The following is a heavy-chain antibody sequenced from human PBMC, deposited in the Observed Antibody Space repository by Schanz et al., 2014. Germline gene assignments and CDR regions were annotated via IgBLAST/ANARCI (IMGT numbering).Heavy chain of an antibody. CDR3: ASLRVEYSSSFGAFDI. CDR2: ISSSSSTI. D-gene: IGHD6-6*01. Sequence: EVQLVDSGGGLVQPGGSLRLSCAASGFTFSSYSMNWVRQAPGKGLEWVSYISSSSSTIYYADSVKGSLTISRDNAKNPLYLQMNSLRDEDTAVDYCASLRVEYSSSFGAFDIGGQGTMVTVSS. J-gene: IGHJ3*02. V-gene: IGHV3-48*02. CDR1: GFTFSSYS.